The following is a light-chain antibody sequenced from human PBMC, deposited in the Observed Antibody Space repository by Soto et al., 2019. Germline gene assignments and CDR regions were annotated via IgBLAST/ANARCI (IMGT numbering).Light chain of an antibody. CDR1: QSISGL. V-gene: IGKV1-5*03. CDR3: QQYRRYSS. CDR2: EAS. J-gene: IGKJ2*01. Sequence: DIQMTQSPSTLSASVGDRVTITCRAGQSISGLLAWYQKKPGKAPKLLLYEASTLESGVPSRFSGSGSGTEFTLAINSLQPDDFATYYCQQYRRYSSFGQGTRLEI.